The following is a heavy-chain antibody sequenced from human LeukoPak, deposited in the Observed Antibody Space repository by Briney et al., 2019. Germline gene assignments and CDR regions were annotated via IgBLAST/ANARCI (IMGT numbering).Heavy chain of an antibody. CDR3: ARDPYYYDSSGYYGEGFDY. D-gene: IGHD3-22*01. CDR2: ISTSRNYI. V-gene: IGHV3-21*01. Sequence: GGSLRLSCEASGFTFSSYSMNWVRQAPGKGLEWVSYISTSRNYIFYADSVKGRFTISRDNAKNSLYLQMNSLRAEDTAVYYCARDPYYYDSSGYYGEGFDYWGQETLVTVSS. J-gene: IGHJ4*02. CDR1: GFTFSSYS.